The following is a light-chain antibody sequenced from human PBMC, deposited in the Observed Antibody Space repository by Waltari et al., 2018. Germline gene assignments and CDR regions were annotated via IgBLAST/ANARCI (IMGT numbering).Light chain of an antibody. CDR3: QHYLRLPAT. Sequence: EIVLTQSPGTLSLSPGERATLSCRASQIVTRTLAWYQQKPGQAPRLLVYGASNRATGIPDRVSGRGSGTDFSLTISRLEPEDFAVYYCQHYLRLPATFGQGTKVEIK. CDR2: GAS. V-gene: IGKV3-20*01. J-gene: IGKJ1*01. CDR1: QIVTRT.